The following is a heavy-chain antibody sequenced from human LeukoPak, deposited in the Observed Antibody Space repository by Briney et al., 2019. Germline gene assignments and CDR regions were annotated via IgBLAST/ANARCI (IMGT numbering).Heavy chain of an antibody. V-gene: IGHV1-2*02. CDR1: GYTFTGYY. CDR3: ARRNGITIFGVVRGTEFDP. D-gene: IGHD3-3*01. CDR2: INPNSGGT. J-gene: IGHJ5*02. Sequence: GASVKVSCKASGYTFTGYYMHWVRQAPGQGLEWMGWINPNSGGTNYAQKFQGRVTMTRDTSISTAYMELSRLRSGDTAVYYCARRNGITIFGVVRGTEFDPWGQGTLVTVSS.